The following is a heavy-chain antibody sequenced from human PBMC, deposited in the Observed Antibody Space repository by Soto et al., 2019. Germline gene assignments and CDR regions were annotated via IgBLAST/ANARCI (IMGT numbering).Heavy chain of an antibody. Sequence: QVQLQESGPGLVKPSETLSLTCTVSGGSLSSYYWSWIRQPPGKGLEWIGYIYYSGSTNYNPSLKSRVTISVDTSKNQFSLRLRSVPAAATAVYYCARRWGEALDYWGQGTLVTVSS. CDR1: GGSLSSYY. V-gene: IGHV4-59*08. D-gene: IGHD3-16*01. J-gene: IGHJ4*02. CDR3: ARRWGEALDY. CDR2: IYYSGST.